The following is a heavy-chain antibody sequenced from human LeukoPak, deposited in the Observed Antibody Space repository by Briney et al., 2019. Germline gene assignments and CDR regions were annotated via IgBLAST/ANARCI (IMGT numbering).Heavy chain of an antibody. J-gene: IGHJ4*02. CDR3: AREGVTKYYFDY. Sequence: SETLSLTCTVSGGSISSYYWSWIRQPPGKGLEWIGYIYYSGSTDYNPSLKSRVIISVDTSKNQFSLKLSSVTAADTAVYYCAREGVTKYYFDYWGQGTLVSVSS. CDR1: GGSISSYY. V-gene: IGHV4-59*01. D-gene: IGHD4-11*01. CDR2: IYYSGST.